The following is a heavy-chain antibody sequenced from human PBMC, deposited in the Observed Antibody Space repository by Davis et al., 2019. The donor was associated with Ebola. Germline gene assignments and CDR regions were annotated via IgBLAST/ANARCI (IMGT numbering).Heavy chain of an antibody. J-gene: IGHJ4*02. CDR2: IYPADSDI. V-gene: IGHV5-51*01. CDR1: GYNFITYW. CDR3: ARLNDYYDSSGPATFSDY. Sequence: GESLKISCQGSGYNFITYWIGWVRQMPGKGLEWLGIIYPADSDIRYSPSFQGQVTISADRSNRTTYLQWISLKASDTAMYYCARLNDYYDSSGPATFSDYWGQGTLVTVSS. D-gene: IGHD3-22*01.